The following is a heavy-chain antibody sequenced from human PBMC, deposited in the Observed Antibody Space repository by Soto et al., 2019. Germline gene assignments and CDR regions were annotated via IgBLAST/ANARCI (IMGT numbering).Heavy chain of an antibody. CDR2: TYYRSKWFH. V-gene: IGHV6-1*01. Sequence: SQTLSLTCAISWDSVSSDITSWNWIRQSTSRGLEWLGRTYYRSKWFHDYAASVKSRITINPDTSKNQFSLELNSMTPEDTAVYYCARGNALDVWGQGTVVTVSS. D-gene: IGHD3-10*01. CDR3: ARGNALDV. J-gene: IGHJ3*01. CDR1: WDSVSSDITS.